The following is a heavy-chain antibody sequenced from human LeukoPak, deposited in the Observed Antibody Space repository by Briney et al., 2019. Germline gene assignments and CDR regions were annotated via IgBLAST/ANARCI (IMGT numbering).Heavy chain of an antibody. V-gene: IGHV3-48*03. Sequence: PGGSLRLSCAASGFTFSSYEMNWVRQAPGKGLEWVSYISSRDTTIYYADSVKGRFTISRDNAKNSLYLQKNSLRTEDTAVYYCATPLPLDYWGQGTLVTVSS. CDR3: ATPLPLDY. J-gene: IGHJ4*01. CDR1: GFTFSSYE. CDR2: ISSRDTTI.